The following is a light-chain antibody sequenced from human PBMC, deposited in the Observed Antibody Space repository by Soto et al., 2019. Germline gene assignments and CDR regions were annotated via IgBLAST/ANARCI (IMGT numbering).Light chain of an antibody. Sequence: DIPLTQSPSTLSASVGDRVTITCRASQSFSQWLAWYQQKPGKVPKLLIFQASTLETGVSSRFSGSGSGTEFTLSISNLQPDDFATYYCQQYDVYPYTFGQGTKVEIK. J-gene: IGKJ2*01. CDR3: QQYDVYPYT. CDR1: QSFSQW. CDR2: QAS. V-gene: IGKV1-5*03.